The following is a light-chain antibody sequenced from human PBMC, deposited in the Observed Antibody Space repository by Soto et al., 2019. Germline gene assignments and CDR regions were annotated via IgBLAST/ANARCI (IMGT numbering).Light chain of an antibody. V-gene: IGLV2-14*01. CDR2: EVS. CDR1: SSDVGGYNY. CDR3: SSYTSSNTHV. J-gene: IGLJ1*01. Sequence: QSALTQPASVSGSPGQSITISCTGTSSDVGGYNYVSWYQQHPGKAPKLMIYEVSNRPLGVSNRFSGSKSGNTASLTISGLQAEDEADYYCSSYTSSNTHVFGTGTKLTVL.